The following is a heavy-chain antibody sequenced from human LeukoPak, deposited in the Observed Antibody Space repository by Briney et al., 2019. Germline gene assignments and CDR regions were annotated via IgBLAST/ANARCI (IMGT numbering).Heavy chain of an antibody. CDR3: AKVRYTIFGVVTNFDY. CDR1: GFTFSSYA. D-gene: IGHD3-3*01. V-gene: IGHV3-23*01. Sequence: PGGSLRLSCAASGFTFSSYAMSWVRQAPGKGLEWVPAISGSGGSTYYADSVKGRFTISRDNSKNTLYLQMNSLRAEDTAVYYCAKVRYTIFGVVTNFDYWGQGTLVTVSS. CDR2: ISGSGGST. J-gene: IGHJ4*02.